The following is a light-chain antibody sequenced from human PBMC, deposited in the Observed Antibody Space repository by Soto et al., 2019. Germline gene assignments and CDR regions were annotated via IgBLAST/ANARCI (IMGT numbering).Light chain of an antibody. CDR1: QSVSSN. J-gene: IGKJ4*01. CDR3: QQYNNWPPLT. Sequence: EIVMTQSPATLSVSPGERATLSCRASQSVSSNLAWYQQKPGQAPRLLIYGASTRATGIPARFSGSGSGTELALTISSVQSEDCAVYYCQQYNNWPPLTFGGGTKVEIK. CDR2: GAS. V-gene: IGKV3-15*01.